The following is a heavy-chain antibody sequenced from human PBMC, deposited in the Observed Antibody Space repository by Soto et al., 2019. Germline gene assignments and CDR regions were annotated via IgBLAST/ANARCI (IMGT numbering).Heavy chain of an antibody. CDR3: ASQSITMVRGVIVVWFDP. J-gene: IGHJ5*02. D-gene: IGHD3-10*01. CDR2: IYYSGST. CDR1: GGSIISSSYY. Sequence: PSETLSLTCTVSGGSIISSSYYCFGIRQRPWNGLELIGSIYYSGSTYYNPSLKSRVTISVDTSKNQFPLKLSSVTAADTAVYYCASQSITMVRGVIVVWFDPWGQGTLVTVSS. V-gene: IGHV4-39*01.